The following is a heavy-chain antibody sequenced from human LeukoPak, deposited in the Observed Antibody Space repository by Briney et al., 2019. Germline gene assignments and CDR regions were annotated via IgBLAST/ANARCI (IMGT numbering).Heavy chain of an antibody. CDR3: TRDGASVEYSYGFGAFDV. CDR1: GYTFTGYY. D-gene: IGHD5-18*01. V-gene: IGHV1-2*02. Sequence: GASVKVSCKASGYTFTGYYLHWVRQAPRQGLEWMGWINPKSGGTNYAQNFHGRVTMTRDTSIRIAYMELRRLTSDDTAVYYCTRDGASVEYSYGFGAFDVWGQGTTVTVSS. J-gene: IGHJ3*01. CDR2: INPKSGGT.